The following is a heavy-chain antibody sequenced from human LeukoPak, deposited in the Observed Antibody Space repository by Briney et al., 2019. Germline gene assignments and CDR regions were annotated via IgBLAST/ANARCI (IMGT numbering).Heavy chain of an antibody. CDR1: GYNFPVFG. CDR2: ISGYNGRT. J-gene: IGHJ4*02. Sequence: GASVKLSCKTSGYNFPVFGISWVRQAPGQGLEWMGWISGYNGRTIYAQTVQDRVTMTTDTSTRTVYMELRSLKPNDTAVYYCARETSGGDRQPTGYFDYWGQGSLVIVSS. CDR3: ARETSGGDRQPTGYFDY. V-gene: IGHV1-18*01. D-gene: IGHD1-1*01.